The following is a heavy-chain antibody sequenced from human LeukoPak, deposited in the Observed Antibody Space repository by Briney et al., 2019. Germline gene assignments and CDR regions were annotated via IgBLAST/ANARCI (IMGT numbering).Heavy chain of an antibody. J-gene: IGHJ5*02. CDR1: GGSVSSGSYY. CDR2: IYYSGST. V-gene: IGHV4-61*01. Sequence: SETLSLTCTVSGGSVSSGSYYWSWIRQPPGKGREWIGYIYYSGSTNYNPSLKSRVTISVDTSKNQFSLKLSSVTAADTAVYYCARAHITIGDDWFDPWGQGTLVTVSS. D-gene: IGHD3-16*01. CDR3: ARAHITIGDDWFDP.